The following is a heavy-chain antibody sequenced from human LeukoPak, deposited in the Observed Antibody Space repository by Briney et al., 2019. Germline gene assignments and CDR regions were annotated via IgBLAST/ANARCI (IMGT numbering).Heavy chain of an antibody. CDR2: IYYSGST. J-gene: IGHJ4*02. CDR1: GGSISSSSYY. Sequence: SETLSLTCTVSGGSISSSSYYWGWIRQPPGKGLEWIGSIYYSGSTYYNPSLKSRVTMSVDTSKNQFSLKLSSVTAADTAVYYCARRSSGWYWVYWGQGTLVTVSS. D-gene: IGHD6-19*01. V-gene: IGHV4-39*01. CDR3: ARRSSGWYWVY.